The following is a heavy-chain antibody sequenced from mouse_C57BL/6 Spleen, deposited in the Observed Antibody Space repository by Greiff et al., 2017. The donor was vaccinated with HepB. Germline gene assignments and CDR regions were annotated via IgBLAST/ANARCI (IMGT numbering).Heavy chain of an antibody. D-gene: IGHD1-1*01. V-gene: IGHV3-6*01. Sequence: EVQLVESGPGLVKPSQSLSLTCSVTGYSITSGYYWNWIRQFPGNKLEWMGYISYDGSNNYNPSLKNRISITRDTSKNQFFLKLNSVTTEDTATYYCARGGITTVVPFAYWGQGTLVTVSA. CDR2: ISYDGSN. J-gene: IGHJ3*01. CDR3: ARGGITTVVPFAY. CDR1: GYSITSGYY.